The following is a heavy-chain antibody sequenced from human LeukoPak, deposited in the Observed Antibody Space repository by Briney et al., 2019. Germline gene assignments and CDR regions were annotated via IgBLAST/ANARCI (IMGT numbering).Heavy chain of an antibody. Sequence: SQTLSLTCAISGDGVSSNNGAWNWIRQSPSRGVEWVGRTYDRSKWYNDYAGSLVSPINNSTDTTNNQLSLQVYSVTPEDPAVYVCERDVGTTGWPTNDFWGQGTLVTVSS. D-gene: IGHD3-9*01. V-gene: IGHV6-1*01. CDR3: ERDVGTTGWPTNDF. CDR1: GDGVSSNNGA. CDR2: TYDRSKWYN. J-gene: IGHJ4*02.